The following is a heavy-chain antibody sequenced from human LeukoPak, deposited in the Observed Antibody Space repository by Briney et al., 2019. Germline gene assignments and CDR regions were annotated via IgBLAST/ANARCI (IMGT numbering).Heavy chain of an antibody. CDR1: GFTFDDYG. CDR2: INWNGGST. CDR3: ARDDETGISYYFDY. Sequence: PGGSLRLSCAASGFTFDDYGMSWVRQAPGKGLEWVSGINWNGGSTGYADSVKGRFTISRDNAKNSLYLQMNSLRAEDTALYYCARDDETGISYYFDYWGQGTLATVSS. V-gene: IGHV3-20*04. J-gene: IGHJ4*02. D-gene: IGHD3-9*01.